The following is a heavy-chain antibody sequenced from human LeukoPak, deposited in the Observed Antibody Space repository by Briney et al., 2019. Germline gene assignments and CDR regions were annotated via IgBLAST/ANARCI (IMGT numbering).Heavy chain of an antibody. CDR2: IYYSGST. CDR3: ARDGVYGGIDY. D-gene: IGHD4-23*01. CDR1: GGSVSSGGYY. Sequence: SETLSLTCNVSGGSVSSGGYYWSWIRQPPGKGLEWIGYIYYSGSTNYNPSLKSRVTISVDTSKNQFSLKLSSVTAADTAVYYCARDGVYGGIDYWGQGTLVAVSS. V-gene: IGHV4-61*08. J-gene: IGHJ4*02.